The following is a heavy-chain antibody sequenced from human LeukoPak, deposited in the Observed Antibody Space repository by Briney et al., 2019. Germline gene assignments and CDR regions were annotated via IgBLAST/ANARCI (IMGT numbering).Heavy chain of an antibody. CDR2: IIPIFGTA. V-gene: IGHV1-69*01. J-gene: IGHJ5*02. D-gene: IGHD6-6*01. CDR1: GGTFSSYA. CDR3: ARVNIAALRGESFDP. Sequence: SVKVSCKASGGTFSSYAISWVRQAPGQGLEWMGGIIPIFGTANYAQKFQGRVTITADESTSTAYMELSSLRSEDTAVYYCARVNIAALRGESFDPWGQGTLVTVSS.